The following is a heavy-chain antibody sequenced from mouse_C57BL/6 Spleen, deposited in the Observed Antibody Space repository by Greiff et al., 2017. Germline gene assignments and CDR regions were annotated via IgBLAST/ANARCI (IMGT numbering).Heavy chain of an antibody. CDR1: GFSFNTYA. CDR3: VRHGWDYWYFDV. Sequence: EVQLVESGGGLVQPKGSLKLSCAASGFSFNTYAMNWVRQAPGKGLEWVARIRSKSNNYATYYADSVKDRFTISRDESESMLYLQMNNLKTEDTAMYYCVRHGWDYWYFDVWGTGTTVTVSS. D-gene: IGHD4-1*01. J-gene: IGHJ1*03. CDR2: IRSKSNNYAT. V-gene: IGHV10-1*01.